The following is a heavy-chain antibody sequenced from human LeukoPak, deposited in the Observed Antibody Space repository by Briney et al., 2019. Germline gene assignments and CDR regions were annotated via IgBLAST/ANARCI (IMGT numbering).Heavy chain of an antibody. D-gene: IGHD3-10*01. V-gene: IGHV4-31*03. CDR1: GDSIVRGDYY. CDR2: IYYSGST. J-gene: IGHJ4*02. Sequence: SETLSLTCTVSGDSIVRGDYYWSWLRQHPGKGLEWIGYIYYSGSTYYNPSLKSRVTISVDTSKNQFSLKLSSVTAADTAVYYCARGPLWFGTPHYFDYWGQGTLVTVSS. CDR3: ARGPLWFGTPHYFDY.